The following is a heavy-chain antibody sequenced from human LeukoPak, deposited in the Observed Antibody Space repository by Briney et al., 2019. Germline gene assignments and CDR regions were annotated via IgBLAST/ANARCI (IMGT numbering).Heavy chain of an antibody. CDR2: IYYSGNT. J-gene: IGHJ4*02. D-gene: IGHD1-1*01. V-gene: IGHV4-39*07. CDR1: GDSISSSSSY. Sequence: PSETLSLTCTVSGDSISSSSSYWGWIRQPPGKGLEWIGSIYYSGNTYYNTSLKSRVTISVDTSKNQFSLKLSSVTAADTAVYYCARINSGIYWMRRALGYYFDYWGQGTLVTVSS. CDR3: ARINSGIYWMRRALGYYFDY.